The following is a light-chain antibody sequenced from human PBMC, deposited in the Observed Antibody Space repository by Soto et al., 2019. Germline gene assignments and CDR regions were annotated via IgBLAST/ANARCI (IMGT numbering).Light chain of an antibody. CDR1: SSNIGAGYD. CDR2: GNS. Sequence: QCVLTQPPSVSGAPGQRVTISWTGSSSNIGAGYDVHWYQQLPGTAPKLLIYGNSNRPSGVPDRFSGSKSGTSASLAITGLQAEDEADYYCQSYDSSLSGWVFGGGTKLTVL. V-gene: IGLV1-40*01. CDR3: QSYDSSLSGWV. J-gene: IGLJ3*02.